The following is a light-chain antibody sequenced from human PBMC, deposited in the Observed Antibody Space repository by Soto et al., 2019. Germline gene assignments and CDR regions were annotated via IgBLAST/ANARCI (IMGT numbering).Light chain of an antibody. CDR1: QSVSSSY. V-gene: IGKV3-20*01. CDR3: QQYGSSPWT. J-gene: IGKJ1*01. CDR2: DAS. Sequence: EIVLTQSPGTLSLSPGERATLSCRASQSVSSSYLAWYQQKPGQAPRLLIYDASSRATSIPDRFSGSGSGTDFTLTISRLEPEDFALYYCQQYGSSPWTFGQGTKVEIK.